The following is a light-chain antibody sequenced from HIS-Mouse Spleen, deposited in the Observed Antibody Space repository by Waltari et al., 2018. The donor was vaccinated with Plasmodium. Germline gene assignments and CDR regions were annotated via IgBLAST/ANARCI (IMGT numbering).Light chain of an antibody. CDR3: YSTDSSGNHRV. Sequence: SYELTQPPSVSVSPGQTARITCSGDALPKKYAYWYQQKSGQAPVLVIYEDSKRPAGTPERVSGSSSWKRATLTISGAQVEDEADYYCYSTDSSGNHRVFGGGTKLTVL. V-gene: IGLV3-10*01. J-gene: IGLJ3*02. CDR1: ALPKKY. CDR2: EDS.